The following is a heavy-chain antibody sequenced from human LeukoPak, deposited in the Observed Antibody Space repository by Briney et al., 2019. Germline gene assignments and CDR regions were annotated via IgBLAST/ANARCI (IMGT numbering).Heavy chain of an antibody. V-gene: IGHV3-48*01. CDR3: ARDYNYAFDN. J-gene: IGHJ4*02. CDR2: TGIDSGNT. D-gene: IGHD1-1*01. CDR1: GFTFSDYS. Sequence: GGSLRLSCAASGFTFSDYSMNWVRQAPEEGLEWISYTGIDSGNTNYADSVKGRFTISGDKAKNSLYLQMNSLRVEDTSVYYCARDYNYAFDNWGQGTLVTVSS.